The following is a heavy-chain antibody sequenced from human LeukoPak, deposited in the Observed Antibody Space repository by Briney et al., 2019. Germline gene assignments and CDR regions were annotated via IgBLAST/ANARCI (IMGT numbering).Heavy chain of an antibody. J-gene: IGHJ5*02. CDR1: GYTFTSYY. Sequence: GASVKVSCKASGYTFTSYYMHWVRQAPGQGLEWMGIINPSGGTTSYAQKFQGRVIMTRDTPTSTVYMELSRLRSEDTAVYYCASSGSGSYENWFDPWGQGTLVTVSS. CDR2: INPSGGTT. D-gene: IGHD1-26*01. CDR3: ASSGSGSYENWFDP. V-gene: IGHV1-46*01.